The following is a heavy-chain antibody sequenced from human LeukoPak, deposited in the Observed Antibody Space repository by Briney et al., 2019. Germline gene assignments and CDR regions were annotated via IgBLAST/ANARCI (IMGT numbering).Heavy chain of an antibody. CDR2: VNYIGIT. V-gene: IGHV4-34*01. J-gene: IGHJ4*02. Sequence: PSETLSLICAVSGGSFRGHSWTWIRQTPGKGLEWIGEVNYIGITDYNPSLKSRVTISIDTSRDQFSLNLASVTGADTGIYCCVLAISGALTDWGQGTRVAVSS. CDR3: VLAISGALTD. D-gene: IGHD2-8*02. CDR1: GGSFRGHS.